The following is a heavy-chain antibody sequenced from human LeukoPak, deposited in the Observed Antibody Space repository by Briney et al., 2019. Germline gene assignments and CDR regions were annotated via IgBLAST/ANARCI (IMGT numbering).Heavy chain of an antibody. CDR3: ATAIDRHCSGGSCYISPSDY. D-gene: IGHD2-15*01. V-gene: IGHV1-24*01. CDR1: GYTLTELS. J-gene: IGHJ4*02. CDR2: FDPEDGET. Sequence: ASVKVSCKVSGYTLTELSMHWVRQAPGKGLEWMGGFDPEDGETIYAQKFQGRVTMTEDTSTDTAYMELSSLRSEDTAVYYCATAIDRHCSGGSCYISPSDYWGQGTLVTVSS.